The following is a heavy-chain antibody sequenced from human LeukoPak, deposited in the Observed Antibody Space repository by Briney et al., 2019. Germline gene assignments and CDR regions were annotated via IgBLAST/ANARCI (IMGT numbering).Heavy chain of an antibody. CDR3: ARAYDYGGNSDYFDY. V-gene: IGHV4-4*07. J-gene: IGHJ4*02. D-gene: IGHD4-23*01. CDR2: IYTSGST. Sequence: SETLSLTCTVSGGSISRYYWSWIRQPAGKGLEWIGRIYTSGSTNYNPSLKSRVTMSVDTSKNQFSLKLSSVTAADTAVYYCARAYDYGGNSDYFDYWGQGTLVTVSS. CDR1: GGSISRYY.